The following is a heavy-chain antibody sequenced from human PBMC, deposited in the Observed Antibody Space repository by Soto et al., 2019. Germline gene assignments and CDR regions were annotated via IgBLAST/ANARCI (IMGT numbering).Heavy chain of an antibody. D-gene: IGHD5-18*01. CDR1: GGSISTSSYY. V-gene: IGHV4-39*07. CDR2: INHSGST. CDR3: ARDLYSYGYFDY. J-gene: IGHJ4*02. Sequence: SETLSLTCAVSGGSISTSSYYWSWIRQPPGKGLEWIGEINHSGSTNYNPSLKSRVTISVDTSKNQFSLKLSSVTAADTAVYYCARDLYSYGYFDYWGQGTLVTVS.